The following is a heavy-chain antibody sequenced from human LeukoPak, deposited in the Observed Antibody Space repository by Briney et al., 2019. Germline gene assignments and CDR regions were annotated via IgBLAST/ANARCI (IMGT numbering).Heavy chain of an antibody. J-gene: IGHJ6*02. Sequence: GGSLRLSCAASGFIFSKFPMTWVRQTPGKGREGVSSISGTGGDTYYTESVRGRFTISRENSKNTLYLQMNSPRAEDPALYYCSKILGHDSSGYYYYGMDVWGQRTTVTVSS. CDR3: SKILGHDSSGYYYYGMDV. V-gene: IGHV3-23*01. D-gene: IGHD3-22*01. CDR1: GFIFSKFP. CDR2: ISGTGGDT.